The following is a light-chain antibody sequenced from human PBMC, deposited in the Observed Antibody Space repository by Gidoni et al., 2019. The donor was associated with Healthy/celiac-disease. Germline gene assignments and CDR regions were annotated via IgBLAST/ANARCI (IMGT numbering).Light chain of an antibody. CDR1: SSNIGACYD. CDR2: GNS. J-gene: IGLJ1*01. CDR3: QSYDSSLSGYV. Sequence: QSVLTQPPSVSGAPGQRVTISCTGSSSNIGACYDVRWYQQLPGTAHKLLIYGNSNRPSGVPDRFSGPKSGTTAALAITGLQAEDEADYYCQSYDSSLSGYVFGTGTKVTVL. V-gene: IGLV1-40*01.